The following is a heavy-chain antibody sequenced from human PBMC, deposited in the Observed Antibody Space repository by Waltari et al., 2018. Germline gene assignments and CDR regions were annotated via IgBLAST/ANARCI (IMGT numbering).Heavy chain of an antibody. CDR2: VNTNTGNP. V-gene: IGHV7-4-1*02. Sequence: QVQLVQSGSELKKPGASVKVSCKASGYTFTRYAMNWVRRAPGHGLEWMGWVNTNTGNPTYAQGFTGRFVFSLDTSVSTAYLQISSLKAEDTAVYYCARDRGPYYYYGMDVWGQGTTVTVSS. CDR1: GYTFTRYA. CDR3: ARDRGPYYYYGMDV. J-gene: IGHJ6*02. D-gene: IGHD3-10*01.